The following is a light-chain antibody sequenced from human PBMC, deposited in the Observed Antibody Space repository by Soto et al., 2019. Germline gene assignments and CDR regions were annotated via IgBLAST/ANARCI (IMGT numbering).Light chain of an antibody. Sequence: EIVVTQSPATLSVSPGESAALSCRASQSISTHLAWYQQRPGQSPRLLISSASSRVTGFSARFSGSGSGTDFTLTISRLEPEDFAVYYCQQYGASPFTFGGGTKVEIK. J-gene: IGKJ4*01. CDR3: QQYGASPFT. V-gene: IGKV3-20*01. CDR1: QSISTH. CDR2: SAS.